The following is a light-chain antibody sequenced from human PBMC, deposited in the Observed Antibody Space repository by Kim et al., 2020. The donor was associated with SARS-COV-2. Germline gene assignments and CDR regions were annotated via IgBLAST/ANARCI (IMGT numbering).Light chain of an antibody. J-gene: IGKJ1*01. CDR2: EVS. V-gene: IGKV1-5*01. CDR1: QTLTSC. CDR3: QQYHNFPWT. Sequence: ASLGDRDTLSCRASQTLTSCLAWYQQKPGKAPKLLISEVSNMEDGVPSRFSGSGSGTEFTLTIASLQPDDFATYYCQQYHNFPWTFGQGTQVDIK.